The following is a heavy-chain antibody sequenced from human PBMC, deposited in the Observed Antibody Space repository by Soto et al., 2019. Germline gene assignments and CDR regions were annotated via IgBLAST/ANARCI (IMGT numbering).Heavy chain of an antibody. CDR2: INHSGST. D-gene: IGHD5-12*01. V-gene: IGHV4-34*01. CDR1: GGSFSGYY. Sequence: SETLSLTCAVYGGSFSGYYWSWIRQPPGKGLEWIGEINHSGSTNYNPSLKSRVTISVDTSKNQFSLKLSSVTAAATAVYSCARVPGYSGYDDRLDYWGKGTRGAVAS. J-gene: IGHJ4*02. CDR3: ARVPGYSGYDDRLDY.